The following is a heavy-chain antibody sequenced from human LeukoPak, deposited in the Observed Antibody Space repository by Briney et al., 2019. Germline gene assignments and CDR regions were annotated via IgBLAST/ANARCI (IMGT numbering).Heavy chain of an antibody. CDR3: ARGRYRYSYDY. CDR2: IRPTDGAT. Sequence: ASVRVSCKASGYIFTDHFFHWVRQSPGQGLEGMGWIRPTDGATKVAQKFQGRVTLTRDTSISTVYMEMSGLRFDDTAMYYCARGRYRYSYDYWGQGTLVTVSS. CDR1: GYIFTDHF. V-gene: IGHV1-2*02. D-gene: IGHD1-26*01. J-gene: IGHJ4*02.